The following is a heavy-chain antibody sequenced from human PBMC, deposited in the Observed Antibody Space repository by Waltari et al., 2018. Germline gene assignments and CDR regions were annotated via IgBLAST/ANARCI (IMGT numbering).Heavy chain of an antibody. D-gene: IGHD1-26*01. CDR1: GFTFSSYA. CDR2: KSYDGSNK. CDR3: ARAGGYIDY. V-gene: IGHV3-30-3*01. Sequence: QVQLVESGGGVVQPGRSLRLSCAASGFTFSSYAMHWVRQAPGKGLGWGAVKSYDGSNKYYADSVKGRFTISRDNSKNTLYLQMNSLRAEDTAVYYCARAGGYIDYWGQGTLVTVSS. J-gene: IGHJ4*02.